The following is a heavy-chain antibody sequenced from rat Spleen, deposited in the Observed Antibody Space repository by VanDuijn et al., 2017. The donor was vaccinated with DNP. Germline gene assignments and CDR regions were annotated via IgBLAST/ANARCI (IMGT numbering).Heavy chain of an antibody. J-gene: IGHJ2*01. CDR1: GFIFTNYY. CDR2: ILYDGSNT. D-gene: IGHD1-7*01. V-gene: IGHV5-20*01. Sequence: EVQLVESGGGLVQPGRSMKLSCVASGFIFTNYYMAWVRQAPKKGLEWVTTILYDGSNTYYRDSVKGRFTISRDNAESTLYLQMDSLRSEDTATYYCTTETAGLRVWDYWGQGVMVTVSS. CDR3: TTETAGLRVWDY.